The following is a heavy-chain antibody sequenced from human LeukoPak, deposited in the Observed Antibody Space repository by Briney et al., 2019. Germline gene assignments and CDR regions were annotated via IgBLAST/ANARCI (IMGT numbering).Heavy chain of an antibody. Sequence: ASVKVSCKASGYTFTSYDINWVRQATGRGLEWMGWMNPNSGNTGYAQKFQGRVTMTRNTSISTAYMELSSLGSEDTAVYYCARGLFVPSDWFDPWGQGTLVTVSS. CDR3: ARGLFVPSDWFDP. CDR2: MNPNSGNT. D-gene: IGHD3-10*02. J-gene: IGHJ5*02. V-gene: IGHV1-8*01. CDR1: GYTFTSYD.